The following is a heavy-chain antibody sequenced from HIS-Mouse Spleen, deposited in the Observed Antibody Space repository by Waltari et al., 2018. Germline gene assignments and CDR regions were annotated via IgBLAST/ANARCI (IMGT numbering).Heavy chain of an antibody. J-gene: IGHJ2*01. CDR2: IYYSGRT. D-gene: IGHD6-13*01. V-gene: IGHV4-39*07. CDR3: AREIPYSSSWYDWYFDL. CDR1: GCSISSSSSY. Sequence: QLQLQESGPGLVNPSETLSPPCTVSGCSISSSSSYWGGISQPPGKGLEWIGSIYYSGRTYYNPSLKSRVTISVDTSKNQFSLKLSSVTAADTAVYYCAREIPYSSSWYDWYFDLWGRGTLVTVSS.